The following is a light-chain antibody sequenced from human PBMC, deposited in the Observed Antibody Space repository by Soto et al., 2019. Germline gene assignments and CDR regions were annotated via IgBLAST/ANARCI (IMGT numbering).Light chain of an antibody. CDR1: QNINTY. J-gene: IGKJ3*01. CDR3: QQTCSAPFT. V-gene: IGKV1-39*01. Sequence: DIQMTQSPYSLSAAVGDRVTITCRASQNINTYLNWYQQKPGKAPKLLIFDAASFQSVVPSRFSGSGSRTDFTLTITSLQPEDFATYYCQQTCSAPFTFGPGTKVDIK. CDR2: DAA.